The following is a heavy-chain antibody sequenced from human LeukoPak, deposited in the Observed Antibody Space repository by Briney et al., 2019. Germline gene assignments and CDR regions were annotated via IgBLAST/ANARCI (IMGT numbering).Heavy chain of an antibody. Sequence: GGSLRLSCAASGFTFSSYGMSWVRQAPGKGLEWLSHIDISGNTIYYADSVKGRFTISRDNAKNSLYLQMNSLRAEDTAVCYCARMRANDYWGQGTVVTVPS. CDR3: ARMRANDY. J-gene: IGHJ4*02. V-gene: IGHV3-48*04. CDR1: GFTFSSYG. CDR2: IDISGNTI.